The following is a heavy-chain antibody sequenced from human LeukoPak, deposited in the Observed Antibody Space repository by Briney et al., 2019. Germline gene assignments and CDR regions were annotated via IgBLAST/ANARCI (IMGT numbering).Heavy chain of an antibody. CDR3: ARGRLDYDFWSGYYTFGGRYDY. CDR2: INHSGST. Sequence: SETLSLTCSVYGGSFRGYYWLWLRQPPGKGLEWMGEINHSGSTHYNPSLKTRVTISVDTSNNQFCLKLSSVTAADTAVYYCARGRLDYDFWSGYYTFGGRYDYWGQGTLVTVSS. D-gene: IGHD3-3*01. V-gene: IGHV4-34*01. J-gene: IGHJ4*02. CDR1: GGSFRGYY.